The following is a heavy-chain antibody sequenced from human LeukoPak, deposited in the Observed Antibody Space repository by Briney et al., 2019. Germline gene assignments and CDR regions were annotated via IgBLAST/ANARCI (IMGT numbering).Heavy chain of an antibody. CDR1: GFTFSSYG. Sequence: PRRSLRLSCAASGFTFSSYGMRWVRQAPGKGLEWVAVISYDGSNKYYADSVKVRFTIPRDNSKNTLYLQMRSMRGEDTAVYYCAKDGLRYCSGGSCPVDYWGQGTLVTVSS. D-gene: IGHD2-15*01. V-gene: IGHV3-30*18. CDR2: ISYDGSNK. CDR3: AKDGLRYCSGGSCPVDY. J-gene: IGHJ4*02.